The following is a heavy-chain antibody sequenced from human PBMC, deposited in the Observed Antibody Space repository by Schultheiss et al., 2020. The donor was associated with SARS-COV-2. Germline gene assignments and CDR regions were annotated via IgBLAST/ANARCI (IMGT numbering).Heavy chain of an antibody. J-gene: IGHJ4*02. CDR2: INPNSGGT. D-gene: IGHD3-3*01. V-gene: IGHV1-2*02. CDR3: ARGVLWSGYYYFDY. CDR1: GYTFTGYY. Sequence: ASVKVSCKASGYTFTGYYMHWVRQAPGQGLEWMGWINPNSGGTNYAQKFQGRVTMTRDTSISTAYMELSRLRSDDTAVYYCARGVLWSGYYYFDYWGQGTLVTVSS.